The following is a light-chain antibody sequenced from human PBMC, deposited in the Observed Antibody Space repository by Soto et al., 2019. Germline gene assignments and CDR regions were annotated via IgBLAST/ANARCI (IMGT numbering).Light chain of an antibody. J-gene: IGLJ1*01. Sequence: QSVLTQPASLSGSPGQSITISCTGTSSDVGYYNYVSWYQQHPGKAPKLMIFEVSNRPSGISIRFSGSKSGNTASLTISGLQTEDEADYYCSSYTNNSPYVFGTGTKVTVL. V-gene: IGLV2-14*01. CDR2: EVS. CDR1: SSDVGYYNY. CDR3: SSYTNNSPYV.